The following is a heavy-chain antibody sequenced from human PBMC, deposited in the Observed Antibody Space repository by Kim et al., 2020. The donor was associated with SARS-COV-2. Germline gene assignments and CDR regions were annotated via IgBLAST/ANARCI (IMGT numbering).Heavy chain of an antibody. CDR3: ASLVAPSGYYGMDV. V-gene: IGHV3-21*04. CDR2: ISSSSSYI. Sequence: GGSLRLSCAASGFTFSSYSMNWVRQAPGKGLEWVSSISSSSSYIYYADSVKGRFTISRDNAKNSLYLQMNSLRAEDTAVYYCASLVAPSGYYGMDVWGQGTTVTVSS. J-gene: IGHJ6*02. D-gene: IGHD3-9*01. CDR1: GFTFSSYS.